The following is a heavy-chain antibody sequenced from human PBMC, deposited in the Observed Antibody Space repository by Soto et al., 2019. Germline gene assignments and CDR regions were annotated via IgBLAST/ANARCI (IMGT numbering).Heavy chain of an antibody. D-gene: IGHD3-22*01. CDR3: ARQDRSSLYVALGGFDF. V-gene: IGHV5-51*01. J-gene: IGHJ4*02. CDR2: IYPGDSDT. Sequence: LGESLKISCEGSGDRFSSYWIGWVRQMPGRGLEWMGIIYPGDSDTRYSPSFQGQVTISADKSTDTAYLQWGSLKASDTAMYYCARQDRSSLYVALGGFDFWGQGTLVTVSS. CDR1: GDRFSSYW.